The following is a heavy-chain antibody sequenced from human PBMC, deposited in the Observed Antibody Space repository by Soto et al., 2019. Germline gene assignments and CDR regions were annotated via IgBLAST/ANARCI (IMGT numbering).Heavy chain of an antibody. CDR3: AGERVERFGPFLSHGWLDP. J-gene: IGHJ5*02. CDR2: ILYTGYT. Sequence: PSETLSLTCTVSGGSISDYYWSWIRQPPGKGLEWIGYILYTGYTNYNPSLKSRITISIDTSRNQFSLRLSSVTAADTAVYYCAGERVERFGPFLSHGWLDPCRPGTRVTVSS. CDR1: GGSISDYY. V-gene: IGHV4-59*01. D-gene: IGHD3-16*01.